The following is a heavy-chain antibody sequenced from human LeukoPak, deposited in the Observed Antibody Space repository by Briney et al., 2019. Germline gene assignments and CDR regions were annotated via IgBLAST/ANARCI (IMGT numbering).Heavy chain of an antibody. CDR3: ASDTYYYDSSGYYPLDAFGI. D-gene: IGHD3-22*01. CDR1: GGSISSNSYY. V-gene: IGHV4-39*01. J-gene: IGHJ3*02. Sequence: SSETLSLTCTVSGGSISSNSYYWGWIRQPPGKGLEWIGSIYYSGSTYYNPSLKSRVAISVDTSKNQFSLKLSSVTAADTAVYYCASDTYYYDSSGYYPLDAFGIWGQGTMVTVSS. CDR2: IYYSGST.